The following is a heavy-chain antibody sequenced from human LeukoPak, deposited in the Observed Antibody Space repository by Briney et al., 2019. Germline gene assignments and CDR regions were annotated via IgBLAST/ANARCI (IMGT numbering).Heavy chain of an antibody. J-gene: IGHJ4*02. CDR1: GYSISSGYY. Sequence: SETLSLTCAVSGYSISSGYYWGWIRQPPGKGLEWIGSIYHSGSTYYNPSLKSRVTISVDTSKNQFSLKLSSVTAADTAVYYRARHMIGELGIEDYFDYWGQGTLVTVSS. D-gene: IGHD7-27*01. CDR3: ARHMIGELGIEDYFDY. V-gene: IGHV4-38-2*01. CDR2: IYHSGST.